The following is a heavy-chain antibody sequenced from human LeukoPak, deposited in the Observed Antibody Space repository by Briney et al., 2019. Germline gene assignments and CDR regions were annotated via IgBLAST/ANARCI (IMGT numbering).Heavy chain of an antibody. CDR3: ARERLYYYDSSGSPGY. V-gene: IGHV4-30-4*01. J-gene: IGHJ4*02. D-gene: IGHD3-22*01. CDR1: GGSISSGDYY. CDR2: IYYSGST. Sequence: SETLSLTCTVSGGSISSGDYYWSWIRQPPGKGLEWIGYIYYSGSTYYNPSLKSRVTISVDTSKNQFSLKLSSVTAADTAVYYCARERLYYYDSSGSPGYWGQGTLVTVSS.